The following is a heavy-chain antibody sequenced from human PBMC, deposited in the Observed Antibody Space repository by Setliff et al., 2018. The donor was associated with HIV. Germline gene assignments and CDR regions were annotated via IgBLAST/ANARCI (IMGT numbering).Heavy chain of an antibody. J-gene: IGHJ4*02. CDR2: IYYSGRT. CDR1: GYSITNNNY. Sequence: SETLSLTCTVSGYSITNNNYWGWIRQPPGKGLEWIGSIYYSGRTYYNPSLKSRVTISVDTSKNQFSLKLSSVTAADTAVYYCARHDGGGWYVRVLATSFDYWGQGTLVTVSS. CDR3: ARHDGGGWYVRVLATSFDY. V-gene: IGHV4-38-2*02. D-gene: IGHD6-19*01.